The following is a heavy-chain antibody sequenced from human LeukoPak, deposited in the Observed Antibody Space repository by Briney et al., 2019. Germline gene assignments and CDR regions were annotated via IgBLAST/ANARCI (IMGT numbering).Heavy chain of an antibody. J-gene: IGHJ6*02. CDR1: GGSINSYH. D-gene: IGHD3-22*01. Sequence: PLETLSLTCSVSGGSINSYHWSWIRQSPEKGLEWIGYVSDSGSSNYNPSLKSRVIISLDTSKSRFSLKLSSVTAADTAVYYCARLDMIVVGDIMDVWGQGTTVIVSS. V-gene: IGHV4-59*08. CDR2: VSDSGSS. CDR3: ARLDMIVVGDIMDV.